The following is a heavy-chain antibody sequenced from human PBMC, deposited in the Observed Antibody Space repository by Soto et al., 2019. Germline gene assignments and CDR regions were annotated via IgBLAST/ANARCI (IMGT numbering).Heavy chain of an antibody. Sequence: PGGSLRLSCAASGFTFDDYTMHWVRQAPGKGLEWVSLISWDGGSTYYADSVKGRFTISRDNSKTSLYLQMNSLRTGDTALYYCAKDSGGSSWWSGSYSAMDVWGQGPTVTVSS. V-gene: IGHV3-43*01. CDR3: AKDSGGSSWWSGSYSAMDV. D-gene: IGHD6-13*01. J-gene: IGHJ6*02. CDR1: GFTFDDYT. CDR2: ISWDGGST.